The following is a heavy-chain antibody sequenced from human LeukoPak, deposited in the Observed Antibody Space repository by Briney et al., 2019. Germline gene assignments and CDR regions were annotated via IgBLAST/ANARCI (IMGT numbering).Heavy chain of an antibody. CDR1: GGSISSYY. CDR3: ARGKSSSWYYYYYGMDV. D-gene: IGHD6-13*01. Sequence: SETLFLTCTVSGGSISSYYRSWIRQPPGKGLEWIGYIYYSGSTNYNPSLKSRVTISVDTSKNQFSLKLSSVTAADTAVYYCARGKSSSWYYYYYGMDVWGQGTTVTVSS. J-gene: IGHJ6*02. CDR2: IYYSGST. V-gene: IGHV4-59*01.